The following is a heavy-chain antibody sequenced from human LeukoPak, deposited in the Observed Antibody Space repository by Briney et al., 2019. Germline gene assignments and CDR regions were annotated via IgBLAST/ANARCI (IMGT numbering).Heavy chain of an antibody. CDR1: GGSISSYY. V-gene: IGHV4-4*07. J-gene: IGHJ5*02. CDR2: IYTSGST. CDR3: ARVTIFGDRYNWFDP. Sequence: SETLSLTCTVSGGSISSYYWSWIRQPAGKGLEWIGRIYTSGSTTYNPSLKSRVTMSVDTSKNQFSLKLSSVTAADTAVYYCARVTIFGDRYNWFDPWGQGTLVTVSS. D-gene: IGHD3-3*01.